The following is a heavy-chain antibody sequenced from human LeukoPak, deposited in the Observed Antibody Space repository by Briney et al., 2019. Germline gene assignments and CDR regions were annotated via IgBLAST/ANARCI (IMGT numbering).Heavy chain of an antibody. Sequence: SETLSLTCAVYGGSFSGYYWSWIRQPPGKGLEWIGEINHSGSTNYNPSLKSRVTISVDTSKNQFSLKLSSVTAADTAVYYCARDPYDILTGSPPWSQGTLVTVSS. J-gene: IGHJ5*02. D-gene: IGHD3-9*01. CDR3: ARDPYDILTGSPP. CDR1: GGSFSGYY. CDR2: INHSGST. V-gene: IGHV4-34*01.